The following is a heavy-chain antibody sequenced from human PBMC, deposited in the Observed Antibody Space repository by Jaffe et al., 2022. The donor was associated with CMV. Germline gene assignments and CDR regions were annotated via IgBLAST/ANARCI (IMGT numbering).Heavy chain of an antibody. CDR3: ARDLNFWTAYFDY. D-gene: IGHD3-9*01. J-gene: IGHJ4*02. CDR1: GFTFSSYS. CDR2: ISSDSSYM. Sequence: EVQLVESGGGLVKPGGSLRLSCEASGFTFSSYSMNWVRQAPGKGLEWVSSISSDSSYMYYADSVKGRFTISRDNAKNSLYLQMNSLRAEDTAVYYCARDLNFWTAYFDYWGQGTLVTVSS. V-gene: IGHV3-21*01.